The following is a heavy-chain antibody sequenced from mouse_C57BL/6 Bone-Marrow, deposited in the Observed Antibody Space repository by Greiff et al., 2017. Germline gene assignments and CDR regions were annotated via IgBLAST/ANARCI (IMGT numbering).Heavy chain of an antibody. V-gene: IGHV1-53*01. J-gene: IGHJ2*01. Sequence: QVQLQQPGTELVKPGASVKLSCKASGYTFTSYWMHWVKQRPGQGLAWIGYINPSNGGTNYNVKFKSKATLTVAKSSSTAYMQLSSLTSEDSAVYYCARDLLWFRPLFDDWGQGTTLTVSS. D-gene: IGHD2-9*01. CDR1: GYTFTSYW. CDR2: INPSNGGT. CDR3: ARDLLWFRPLFDD.